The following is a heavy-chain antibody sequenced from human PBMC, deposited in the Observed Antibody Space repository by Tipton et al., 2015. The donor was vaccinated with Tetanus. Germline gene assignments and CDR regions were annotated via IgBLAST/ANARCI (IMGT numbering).Heavy chain of an antibody. D-gene: IGHD2-2*01. Sequence: TLSLTCTVSGGSVRSGSYYWNWFRQPPGKRLEWIGFVSSSGNSNYSPSLTGRVSMSLDTSKQQFSLSLTSATAADTAVYYCARGWSECSSWSCSPFDSWGQGTLVTVSS. CDR1: GGSVRSGSYY. CDR2: VSSSGNS. J-gene: IGHJ4*02. CDR3: ARGWSECSSWSCSPFDS. V-gene: IGHV4-61*01.